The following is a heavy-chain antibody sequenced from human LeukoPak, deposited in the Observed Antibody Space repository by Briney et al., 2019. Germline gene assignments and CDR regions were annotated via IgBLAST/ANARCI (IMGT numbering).Heavy chain of an antibody. D-gene: IGHD6-25*01. CDR2: INHSGST. V-gene: IGHV4-34*01. J-gene: IGHJ6*03. CDR3: ARPRLPDDYMDV. CDR1: GGSFSGYY. Sequence: SETLSLTCAVYGGSFSGYYWSWIRQPPGKGLEWIGEINHSGSTNYNPSLKSRVTISVDTSKNQFSLKLSSVTAADTAVYYCARPRLPDDYMDVWGKGTTVTVSS.